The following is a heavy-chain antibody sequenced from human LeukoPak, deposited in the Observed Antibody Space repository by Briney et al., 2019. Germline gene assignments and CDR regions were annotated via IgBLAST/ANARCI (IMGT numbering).Heavy chain of an antibody. CDR3: ARNPGYSSGRYVTYFDY. D-gene: IGHD6-13*01. Sequence: SETLSLTCTVSGGSISSYYWSWIRQPPGKGLEWIGYIYYSGSTNYNPSLKSRVTISVDTSKNQFSLKLSSVTAADTAVYYCARNPGYSSGRYVTYFDYWGQGTLVTVSS. V-gene: IGHV4-59*01. J-gene: IGHJ4*02. CDR2: IYYSGST. CDR1: GGSISSYY.